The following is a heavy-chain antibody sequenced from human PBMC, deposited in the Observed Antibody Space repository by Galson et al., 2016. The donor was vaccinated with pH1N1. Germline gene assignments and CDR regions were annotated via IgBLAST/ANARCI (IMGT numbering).Heavy chain of an antibody. Sequence: SETLSLTCTVSGGSVSSRSYYWGWIRQPPGKGLEWIGSINYRGSTNDNPSLKSRVTISVDSSKNQFSLKLTSVTAADTAVYYCATYRGSVVEAFEIWGQGTMVTVSS. CDR1: GGSVSSRSYY. D-gene: IGHD4-23*01. J-gene: IGHJ3*02. CDR2: INYRGST. V-gene: IGHV4-39*07. CDR3: ATYRGSVVEAFEI.